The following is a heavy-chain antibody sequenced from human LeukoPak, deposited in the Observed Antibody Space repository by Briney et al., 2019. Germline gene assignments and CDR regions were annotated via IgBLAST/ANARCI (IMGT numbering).Heavy chain of an antibody. V-gene: IGHV3-9*01. CDR2: ISWNSGSI. Sequence: PGGSLRLSCAASGFTFSSYAMHWVRQTPGKGLEWVSGISWNSGSIGYADSVKGRFTISRDNAKNSLYLQMNSLRAEDTALYYCAKDTGIVVVPAGGIDYWGQGTLVTVSS. CDR1: GFTFSSYA. J-gene: IGHJ4*02. D-gene: IGHD2-2*01. CDR3: AKDTGIVVVPAGGIDY.